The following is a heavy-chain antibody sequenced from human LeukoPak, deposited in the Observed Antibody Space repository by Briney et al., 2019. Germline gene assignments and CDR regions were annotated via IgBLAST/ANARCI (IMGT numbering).Heavy chain of an antibody. V-gene: IGHV3-23*01. J-gene: IGHJ2*01. Sequence: GGSLRLSCAASGVSFSSYWMQWGRHAPGEGLEWDSVMCGRGGSPYYADSVKGRFTISRDKSKNTLYLQMYSRRGEDTAVYYCANTPERWGRGAMVSVRS. CDR1: GVSFSSYW. CDR3: ANTPER. CDR2: MCGRGGSP.